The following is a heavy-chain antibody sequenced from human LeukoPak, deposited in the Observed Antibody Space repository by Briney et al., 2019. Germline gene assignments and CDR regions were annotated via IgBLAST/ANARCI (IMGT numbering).Heavy chain of an antibody. CDR2: IVPIFGAA. V-gene: IGHV1-69*13. J-gene: IGHJ3*01. CDR1: GGTFSPYA. D-gene: IGHD1-14*01. CDR3: ARDVGPKEPAFDL. Sequence: SVKVSCKASGGTFSPYATNWVRQAPGQGLEWMGDIVPIFGAANYAQKFQGRVTISADDSTSTYYMEMSGLRSDDTAVYYCARDVGPKEPAFDLWGQGTKVTVSS.